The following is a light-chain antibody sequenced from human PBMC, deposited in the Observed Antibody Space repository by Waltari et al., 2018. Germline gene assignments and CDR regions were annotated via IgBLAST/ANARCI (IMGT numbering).Light chain of an antibody. Sequence: EIVMTQSPLSLPVTPGEPASISCRSSQSLLHSNGYNYLDWYLQKPGQSPQLLIYLGSNRASGVPDRFSGSGSGTDFTLKISRVEAEDVGVYYCMQALQTPRFGPGTKVDIK. CDR3: MQALQTPR. V-gene: IGKV2-28*01. CDR2: LGS. CDR1: QSLLHSNGYNY. J-gene: IGKJ3*01.